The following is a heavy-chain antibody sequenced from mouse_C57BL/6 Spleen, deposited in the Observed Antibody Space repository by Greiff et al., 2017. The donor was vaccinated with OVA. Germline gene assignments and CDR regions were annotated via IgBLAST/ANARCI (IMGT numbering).Heavy chain of an antibody. J-gene: IGHJ4*01. CDR2: IYPGDGAT. CDR3: ARDYDYDFAMDY. CDR1: GYAFSSSW. D-gene: IGHD2-4*01. Sequence: QVHVKQSGPELVKPGASVKISCKASGYAFSSSWMNWVKQRPGKGLEWIGRIYPGDGATNYNGPFKGKAQLTADKSSSTAYMQLSSLTSEDSAVYVCARDYDYDFAMDYWGQGTSVTVSS. V-gene: IGHV1-82*01.